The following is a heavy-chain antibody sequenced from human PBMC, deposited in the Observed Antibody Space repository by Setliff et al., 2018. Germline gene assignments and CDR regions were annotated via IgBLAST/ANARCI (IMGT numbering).Heavy chain of an antibody. V-gene: IGHV3-48*01. CDR1: GFTFRRYS. D-gene: IGHD2-15*01. CDR2: ISASSSTI. CDR3: ARDLDGGNGHDL. J-gene: IGHJ5*02. Sequence: LRLSCAASGFTFRRYSMNWVRQGPGKGLEWVSYISASSSTIYYSGSVKGRFTISRDNAKNSLFLQMNGLRADDTAVYYCARDLDGGNGHDLWGRGTLVTVSS.